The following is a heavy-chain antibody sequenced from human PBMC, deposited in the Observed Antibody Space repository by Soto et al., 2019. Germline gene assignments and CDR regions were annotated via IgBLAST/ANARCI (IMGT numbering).Heavy chain of an antibody. D-gene: IGHD3-3*01. J-gene: IGHJ5*02. V-gene: IGHV3-53*01. CDR3: AKLRYYDFWSGENWFDP. Sequence: AGGSLRLSCAASGFTVSSNYMSWVRQVPGKGLEWVSVIYSGGSTYYADSVKGRFTISRDNSKNTLYLQMNSLRAEDTAVYYCAKLRYYDFWSGENWFDPWGQGTLVTVSS. CDR2: IYSGGST. CDR1: GFTVSSNY.